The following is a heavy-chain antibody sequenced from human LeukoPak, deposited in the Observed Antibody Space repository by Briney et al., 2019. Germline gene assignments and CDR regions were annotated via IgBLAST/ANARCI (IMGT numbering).Heavy chain of an antibody. CDR3: AKGGYYYGSGSYYPFDY. V-gene: IGHV3-23*01. CDR1: GFTFSSYA. D-gene: IGHD3-10*01. CDR2: ISGSGGST. Sequence: GGSLRLSCAASGFTFSSYAMSWVRQAPGKGLEWVSAISGSGGSTYYADSVKGRFTISRDNSKNTLYLQMNSLRAEGTAVYYCAKGGYYYGSGSYYPFDYWGQGTLVTVSS. J-gene: IGHJ4*02.